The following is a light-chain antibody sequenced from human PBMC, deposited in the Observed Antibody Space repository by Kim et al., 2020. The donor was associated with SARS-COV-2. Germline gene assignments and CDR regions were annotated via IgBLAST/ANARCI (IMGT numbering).Light chain of an antibody. J-gene: IGKJ5*01. CDR1: QSVGSIF. CDR2: GAS. Sequence: LAPGERATPPGRASQSVGSIFLAWYQQKAGQAPRLLIYGASNRATGIPDRFSGSGSATDFTLTISRLEPEDFAVYFCQQYGSSITFGQGTRLEIK. CDR3: QQYGSSIT. V-gene: IGKV3-20*01.